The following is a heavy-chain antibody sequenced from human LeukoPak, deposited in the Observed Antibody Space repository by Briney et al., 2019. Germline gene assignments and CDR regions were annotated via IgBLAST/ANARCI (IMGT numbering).Heavy chain of an antibody. Sequence: PSETLSLTCDVYGGSFSGYYWSWIRQPPGKGLEWIGEINHSGSTNYNSSLKSRVTISVDTSKKQFSLRLNSVTAADTAVYYCARGRSHYGILTGYYSWYMDVWGKGTTVTVSS. V-gene: IGHV4-34*01. D-gene: IGHD3-9*01. CDR1: GGSFSGYY. CDR2: INHSGST. J-gene: IGHJ6*03. CDR3: ARGRSHYGILTGYYSWYMDV.